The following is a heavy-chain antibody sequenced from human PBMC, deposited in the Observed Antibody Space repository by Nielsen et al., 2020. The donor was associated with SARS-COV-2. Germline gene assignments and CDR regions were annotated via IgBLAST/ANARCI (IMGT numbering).Heavy chain of an antibody. CDR2: ISSSSSTI. V-gene: IGHV3-48*01. CDR3: ARDQRVGAFDI. J-gene: IGHJ3*02. CDR1: GFTFSSYS. D-gene: IGHD1-26*01. Sequence: GESLKISCAASGFTFSSYSMNWVRQAPGKGLEWVSYISSSSSTIYYADSVKGRFTISRDNAKNSLYLQMNSLRAEDTAVYYCARDQRVGAFDIWGQGTMVTVSS.